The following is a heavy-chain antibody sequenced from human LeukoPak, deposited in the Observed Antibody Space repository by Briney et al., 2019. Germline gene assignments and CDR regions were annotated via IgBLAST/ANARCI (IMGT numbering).Heavy chain of an antibody. CDR2: IYYSGST. CDR3: ARDYYDSSGYYYGWYFDL. J-gene: IGHJ2*01. CDR1: GGPISSSSYY. V-gene: IGHV4-39*02. Sequence: PSETLSLTCAVSGGPISSSSYYWGWIRQPPGKGLEWIGSIYYSGSTYYNPSLKSRVTISVDTSKNQFSLKLSSVTAADTAVYYCARDYYDSSGYYYGWYFDLWGRGTLVTVSS. D-gene: IGHD3-22*01.